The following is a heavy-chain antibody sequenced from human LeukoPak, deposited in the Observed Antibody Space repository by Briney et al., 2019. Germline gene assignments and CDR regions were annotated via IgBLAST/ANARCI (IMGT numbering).Heavy chain of an antibody. Sequence: GESLKISCKGSGYRFTSYWIGWVRQMPGKGLEWMGIIYPGDSDTRYSPSFQGQVTISADKSISTAYLQWSSLKASDTAMYYCARAVRCSGGSCDPDYYYYMDVWGKGTTVTVSS. CDR2: IYPGDSDT. CDR1: GYRFTSYW. CDR3: ARAVRCSGGSCDPDYYYYMDV. J-gene: IGHJ6*03. V-gene: IGHV5-51*01. D-gene: IGHD2-15*01.